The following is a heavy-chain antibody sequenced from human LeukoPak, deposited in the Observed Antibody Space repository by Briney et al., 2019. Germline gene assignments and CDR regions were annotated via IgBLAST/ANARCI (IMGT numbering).Heavy chain of an antibody. CDR2: LDPEDGEK. V-gene: IGHV1-24*01. J-gene: IGHJ4*02. CDR3: ATGPSKWEILAY. D-gene: IGHD1-26*01. Sequence: GASVKVSCKVSGYTLTELSMHWVRQAPGKGLEWMGGLDPEDGEKIYAQKFQGRVTMTEDTSTDTAYMDLSSLRSEDTAVYYCATGPSKWEILAYWGQGTQVTVSS. CDR1: GYTLTELS.